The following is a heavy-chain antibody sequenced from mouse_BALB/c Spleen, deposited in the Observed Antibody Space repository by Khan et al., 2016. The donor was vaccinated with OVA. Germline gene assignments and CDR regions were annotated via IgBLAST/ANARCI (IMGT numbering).Heavy chain of an antibody. CDR2: INPSNGGT. V-gene: IGHV1S81*02. CDR3: TRGRYAMDY. Sequence: QVQLQQSGAELVKPGASVKLSCKASGYTFTTYYMYWVKQRPGQGLEWIGEINPSNGGTNFNEKFKNKATLTVDKSSSTAYMQLSSLTSEDSAVYYCTRGRYAMDYWGQGTSVTVSS. J-gene: IGHJ4*01. CDR1: GYTFTTYY.